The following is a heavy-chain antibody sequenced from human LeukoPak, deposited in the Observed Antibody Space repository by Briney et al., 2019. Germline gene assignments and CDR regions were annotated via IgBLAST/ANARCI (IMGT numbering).Heavy chain of an antibody. CDR1: GYSFTSYW. CDR2: IYPGDSDT. Sequence: GESLKISCKGSGYSFTSYWIGWVRQMPGKGLEWMGIIYPGDSDTRYSPSFQGQVTISADKSISTAYLQWSSLKASDTAVYYCARGSFDYDSSAKGDYYFDYWGQGTLVTVSS. J-gene: IGHJ4*02. CDR3: ARGSFDYDSSAKGDYYFDY. D-gene: IGHD3-22*01. V-gene: IGHV5-51*01.